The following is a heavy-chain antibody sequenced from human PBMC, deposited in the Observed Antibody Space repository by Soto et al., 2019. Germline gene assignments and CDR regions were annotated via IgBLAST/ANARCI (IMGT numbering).Heavy chain of an antibody. D-gene: IGHD1-20*01. V-gene: IGHV4-4*07. J-gene: IGHJ3*02. CDR1: GGSIRNYF. CDR3: VRDVESPGISGSWGALDI. CDR2: IYSSGNT. Sequence: PSETLSLTCTVSGGSIRNYFWTWIRQPAGKGLEWIGRIYSSGNTVYNASLKSRVTMSIDMSKNQFSLKLSSMTAADTAVYYCVRDVESPGISGSWGALDIWGQGTGVTVPS.